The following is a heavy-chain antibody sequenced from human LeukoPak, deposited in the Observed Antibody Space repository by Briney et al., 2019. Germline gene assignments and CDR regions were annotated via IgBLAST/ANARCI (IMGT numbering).Heavy chain of an antibody. Sequence: PGGSLRLSCAASGFTLSSYAMHWVRQAPGKGLEWVAVISYDGSNKYYADSVKGRFTISRDNSKNTLYLQMNSLRAEDTAVYYCARGGYYYDSSGYSHWGQGTLVTVSS. CDR3: ARGGYYYDSSGYSH. V-gene: IGHV3-30-3*01. D-gene: IGHD3-22*01. J-gene: IGHJ4*02. CDR1: GFTLSSYA. CDR2: ISYDGSNK.